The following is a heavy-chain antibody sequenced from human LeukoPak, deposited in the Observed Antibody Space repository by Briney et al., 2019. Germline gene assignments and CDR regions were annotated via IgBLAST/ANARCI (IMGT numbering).Heavy chain of an antibody. V-gene: IGHV3-7*04. D-gene: IGHD5-24*01. J-gene: IGHJ4*02. CDR2: IKQDGSKK. CDR3: TRVGYIDEGIDY. CDR1: GFTFSNYG. Sequence: GGSLRLSCAASGFTFSNYGMHWVRQAPGKGLEWVANIKQDGSKKSYVDSVKGRFTISRDNAKNSLYLQMNSLRAEDTAIYYCTRVGYIDEGIDYWGQGTLVTVSS.